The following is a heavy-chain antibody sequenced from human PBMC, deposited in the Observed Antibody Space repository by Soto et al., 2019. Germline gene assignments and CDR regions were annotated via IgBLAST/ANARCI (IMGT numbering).Heavy chain of an antibody. CDR2: ISAYNGNT. V-gene: IGHV1-18*01. CDR1: GYTFTSYG. Sequence: ASVKVSCKASGYTFTSYGISWVRQAPGQGLEWMGWISAYNGNTNYAQKLQGRVTMTTDTSTSTAYMELRSLRSDDTAVYYCASITMVRGVIITWDYWGQGTLVTVSS. CDR3: ASITMVRGVIITWDY. D-gene: IGHD3-10*01. J-gene: IGHJ4*02.